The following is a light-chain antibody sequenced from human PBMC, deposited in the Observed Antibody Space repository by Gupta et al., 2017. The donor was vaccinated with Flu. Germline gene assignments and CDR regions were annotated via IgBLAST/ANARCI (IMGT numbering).Light chain of an antibody. J-gene: IGKJ2*01. V-gene: IGKV3-15*01. CDR1: HNVRDH. Sequence: IVMMQSAATLSVSPGQRATISCRASHNVRDHLAWYQQKPGQAPRLLIYGASTRATGIPARFSGSGSGTEFTLTISSLQSEDFAVYYCQESNEWPPQITFGQGTKLEIK. CDR3: QESNEWPPQIT. CDR2: GAS.